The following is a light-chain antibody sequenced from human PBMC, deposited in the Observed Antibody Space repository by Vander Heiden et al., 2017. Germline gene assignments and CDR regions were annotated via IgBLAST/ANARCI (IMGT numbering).Light chain of an antibody. V-gene: IGKV3-11*01. CDR2: DAS. CDR1: QSVSTY. CDR3: QARMNHVT. Sequence: ETVLTQSPATLSLFPGERATLSCTASQSVSTYVAWYQHKAGQPPRLVIFDASHRATGIPARFSGSGSATDFSLTITSLEPEDFAVYYWQARMNHVTFGGGTKV. J-gene: IGKJ4*01.